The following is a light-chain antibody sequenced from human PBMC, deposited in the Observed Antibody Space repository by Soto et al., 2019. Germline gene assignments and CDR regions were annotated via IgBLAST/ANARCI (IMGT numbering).Light chain of an antibody. J-gene: IGKJ4*01. Sequence: DIQMTQSPSSLSASVGDRVTITCRASQSISSYLNWYQQKPGKAPKLLIYAASSLQSGVPSRFSGSGSGTDFNLTISSLQPEDFATYYCQQSYTFGGGTKVEIK. CDR1: QSISSY. CDR3: QQSYT. CDR2: AAS. V-gene: IGKV1-39*01.